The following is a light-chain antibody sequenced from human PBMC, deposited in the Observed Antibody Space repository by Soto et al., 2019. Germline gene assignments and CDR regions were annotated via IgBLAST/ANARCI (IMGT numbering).Light chain of an antibody. Sequence: ALTQPASVSGSPGQSITISCTGTSSDVGGYNYVSWYQQHPGKAPKLMIYEVSNRPSGVSNRFSGSKSGHTASLTISGLQSEDEADYFCTSYTSSSTLDVFGTGTKVTVL. CDR1: SSDVGGYNY. V-gene: IGLV2-14*01. J-gene: IGLJ1*01. CDR2: EVS. CDR3: TSYTSSSTLDV.